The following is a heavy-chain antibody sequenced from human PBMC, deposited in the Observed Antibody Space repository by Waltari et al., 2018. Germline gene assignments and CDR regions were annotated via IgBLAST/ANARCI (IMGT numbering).Heavy chain of an antibody. Sequence: IQLVESGGGLVQPGGSLRLSCAASGFTFSRFWMSWVRQAPGKGPGWVANINQDGSGKYYVDSVKGRFTISRDNGKNSLYLQLNSLRVDDTALYYCTDFDYWGLGTLVTVSS. CDR3: TDFDY. J-gene: IGHJ4*02. V-gene: IGHV3-7*01. CDR2: INQDGSGK. CDR1: GFTFSRFW.